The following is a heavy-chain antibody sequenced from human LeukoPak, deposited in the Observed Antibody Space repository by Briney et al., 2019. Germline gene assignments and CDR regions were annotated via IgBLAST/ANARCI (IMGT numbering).Heavy chain of an antibody. J-gene: IGHJ5*02. CDR2: INPNGGGT. CDR1: EFTFTDYH. V-gene: IGHV1-2*02. CDR3: ARDTTMITYWFDP. D-gene: IGHD5-18*01. Sequence: ASVRVSCKVFEFTFTDYHIHWVRQAPGHGLEWMGWINPNGGGTNYAQNFQGRVIMTRDTSVSTAYMELNRLRSDDTGVYYCARDTTMITYWFDPWGQGTLVTVSS.